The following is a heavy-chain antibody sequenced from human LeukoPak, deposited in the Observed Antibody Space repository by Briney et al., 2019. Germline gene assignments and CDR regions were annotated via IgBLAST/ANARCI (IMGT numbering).Heavy chain of an antibody. CDR3: AREGSMTTVTRIDY. CDR1: GGSISSGGYY. V-gene: IGHV4-30-2*01. CDR2: IYHSGST. Sequence: SGTLSLTCTVSGGSISSGGYYWSWIRQPPGKGLEWIGYIYHSGSTYYNPSLKSRVTISVDRSKNQFSLKLSSVTAADTAVYYCAREGSMTTVTRIDYWGQGTLVTVSS. D-gene: IGHD4-11*01. J-gene: IGHJ4*02.